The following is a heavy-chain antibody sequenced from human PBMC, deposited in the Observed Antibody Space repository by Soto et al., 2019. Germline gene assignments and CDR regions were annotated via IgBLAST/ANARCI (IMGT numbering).Heavy chain of an antibody. Sequence: EVQLLESGGGLVQPGGSLRLSCTASGFTFSSYAMSWVRQAPGKGLEWVSAISGSGGSTYYADSVKGRFTISRDNYKNTLYLQMNRLRAEDTAVYYCAKAGGFGGYWYFDLWGRGTLVTVSS. CDR1: GFTFSSYA. D-gene: IGHD3-10*01. CDR3: AKAGGFGGYWYFDL. J-gene: IGHJ2*01. V-gene: IGHV3-23*01. CDR2: ISGSGGST.